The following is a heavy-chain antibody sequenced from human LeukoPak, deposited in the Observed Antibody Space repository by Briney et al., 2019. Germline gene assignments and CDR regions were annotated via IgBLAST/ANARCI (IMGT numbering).Heavy chain of an antibody. CDR2: ISGRGGST. CDR3: AKDLTTVTPRYGMDV. CDR1: GFTYSSYV. D-gene: IGHD4-17*01. J-gene: IGHJ6*02. Sequence: GGSLRLSCEASGFTYSSYVMSWVRQAPGKGLEWVSAISGRGGSTYYADSVKGRFTISRDNSKNTLYLQMNSLRAEDTAVYYCAKDLTTVTPRYGMDVWGQGTTVTVSS. V-gene: IGHV3-23*01.